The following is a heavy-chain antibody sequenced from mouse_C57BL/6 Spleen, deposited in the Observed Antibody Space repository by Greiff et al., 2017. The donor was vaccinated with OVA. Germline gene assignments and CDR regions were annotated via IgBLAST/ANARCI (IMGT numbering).Heavy chain of an antibody. CDR3: AIRVIQLRLRGGAMDY. CDR1: GYTFTDYN. D-gene: IGHD3-2*02. J-gene: IGHJ4*01. CDR2: INPNNGGT. Sequence: EVQLQQSGPELVKPGASVKIPCKASGYTFTDYNMDWVKQSHGKSLEWIGAINPNNGGTSYNQKFKGTATLTVDKSSSTAYMELRRLTAEDTAVYYCAIRVIQLRLRGGAMDYWGQGTSVTVSS. V-gene: IGHV1-18*01.